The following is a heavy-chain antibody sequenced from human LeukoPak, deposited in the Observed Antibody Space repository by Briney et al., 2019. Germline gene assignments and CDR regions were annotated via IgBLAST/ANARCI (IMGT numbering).Heavy chain of an antibody. CDR1: GGSISSYY. V-gene: IGHV4-59*01. CDR3: AKGPYDSSGYYVYYYYYGMDV. D-gene: IGHD3-22*01. CDR2: IYYSGST. J-gene: IGHJ6*02. Sequence: SETLSLTCTVSGGSISSYYWSWIRQPPGKELEWIGYIYYSGSTNYNPSLKSRVTISVDTSKNQFSLKLSSVTAADTAVYYCAKGPYDSSGYYVYYYYYGMDVWGQGTTVTVSS.